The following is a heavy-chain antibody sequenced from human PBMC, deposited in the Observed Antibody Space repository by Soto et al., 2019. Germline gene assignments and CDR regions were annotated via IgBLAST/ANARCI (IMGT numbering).Heavy chain of an antibody. CDR2: ISGTGENT. J-gene: IGHJ4*02. CDR3: VKLRLELLYLDS. V-gene: IGHV3-23*01. CDR1: GFTFNRCG. Sequence: GGSLRLSCAASGFTFNRCGMSWVRQAPGKGLEWVSAISGTGENTYYADSVKGRFTISRDSSNNTLYLQMNSLRADDTALYYCVKLRLELLYLDSWGLGALVTVSS. D-gene: IGHD1-7*01.